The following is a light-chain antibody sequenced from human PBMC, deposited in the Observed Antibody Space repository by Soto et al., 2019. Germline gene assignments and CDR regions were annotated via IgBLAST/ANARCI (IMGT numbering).Light chain of an antibody. CDR2: GTS. J-gene: IGKJ3*01. CDR3: QQYGTSLFS. V-gene: IGKV3-20*01. CDR1: QSVSSSY. Sequence: EIVLTQSPGTLSLSPGERATFSCRASQSVSSSYIAWYQQKPGQAPRLLIYGTSSRATGIPDRFSGSGSGTDFTLTISRLEPEDFAVYYCQQYGTSLFSFGPGTKVDIK.